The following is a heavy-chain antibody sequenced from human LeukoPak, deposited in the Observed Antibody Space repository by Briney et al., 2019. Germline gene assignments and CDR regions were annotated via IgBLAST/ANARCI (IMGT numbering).Heavy chain of an antibody. V-gene: IGHV3-43*02. CDR1: GFTFSSYA. J-gene: IGHJ4*02. CDR3: AKIQALEDYFDY. Sequence: GGSLRLSCAASGFTFSSYAMSWVRQAPGKGLEWVSLISGDGGSTYYADSVKGRFTISRDNSKNSLYLQMNSLRTEDTALYYRAKIQALEDYFDYWGQGTLVTVSS. CDR2: ISGDGGST.